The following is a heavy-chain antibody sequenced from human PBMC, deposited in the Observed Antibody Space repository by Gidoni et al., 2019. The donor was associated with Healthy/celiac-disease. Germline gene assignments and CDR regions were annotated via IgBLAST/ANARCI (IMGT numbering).Heavy chain of an antibody. CDR2: IYHSGST. V-gene: IGHV4-38-2*02. CDR3: ARAPLWADYYFDY. Sequence: QVQLQESGPGLVKPSETLSLTCTVSGYSISSGYYWGWLRQPPGKGLEWFGSIYHSGSTSYHPSLKSRVTISVDTSKNQFSLKLSSLTAADTAVYYCARAPLWADYYFDYWGQGTLVTVSS. CDR1: GYSISSGYY. D-gene: IGHD5-18*01. J-gene: IGHJ4*02.